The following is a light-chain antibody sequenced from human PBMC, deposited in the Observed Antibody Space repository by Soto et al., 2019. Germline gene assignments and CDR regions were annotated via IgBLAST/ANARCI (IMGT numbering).Light chain of an antibody. V-gene: IGKV1-5*03. CDR1: QSIKSW. Sequence: DIPITQSPSTLSASVGDRVTITCRASQSIKSWLAWYQQKPGKAPNLLIYKASSLESGVPPRFSGSGSGTEFTLTISSLQPDDFATYYCQQYDSYPLTFGGGTKVEIK. CDR3: QQYDSYPLT. J-gene: IGKJ4*01. CDR2: KAS.